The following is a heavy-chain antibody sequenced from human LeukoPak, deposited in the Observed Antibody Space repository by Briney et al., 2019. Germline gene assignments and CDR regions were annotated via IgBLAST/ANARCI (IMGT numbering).Heavy chain of an antibody. Sequence: SETLPLTCAVYGGSFSGYYWSWIRQPPGKGLEWIGEINHSGSTNYNPSLKSRVTISVDTSKNQFSLKLSSVTAADTAVYYCARLGPGSGSYYSTKYYGMDVWGKGTTVTVSS. CDR3: ARLGPGSGSYYSTKYYGMDV. J-gene: IGHJ6*04. V-gene: IGHV4-34*01. CDR2: INHSGST. CDR1: GGSFSGYY. D-gene: IGHD3-10*01.